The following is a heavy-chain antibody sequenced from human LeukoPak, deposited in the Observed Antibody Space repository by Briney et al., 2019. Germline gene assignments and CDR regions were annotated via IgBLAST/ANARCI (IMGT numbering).Heavy chain of an antibody. D-gene: IGHD5-18*01. CDR3: ARTTEGGYTYDYFYYYYMDV. CDR1: GYSISSGYY. J-gene: IGHJ6*03. CDR2: IYHSGST. Sequence: PSETLSLTCTVSGYSISSGYYWGWIRQPPGKGLEWIGSIYHSGSTYYNPSLKSRVTISVDTSKNQFSLKLSSVTAADTAGYYCARTTEGGYTYDYFYYYYMDVWGKGTTVTISS. V-gene: IGHV4-38-2*02.